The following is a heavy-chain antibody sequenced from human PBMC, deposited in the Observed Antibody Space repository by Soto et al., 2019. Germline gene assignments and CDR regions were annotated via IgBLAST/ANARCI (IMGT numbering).Heavy chain of an antibody. V-gene: IGHV4-31*03. CDR2: ISDRGTA. CDR3: ARGRTFYAP. D-gene: IGHD2-2*01. Sequence: PSETLSLTGSVSGGSINSGGYYWSWIRQHPGKGLEWFGSISDRGTAYYNPSLRSRISISIHTSKNQFSLKVRSVTAADAAVFYCARGRTFYAPWGQGILVTVSS. CDR1: GGSINSGGYY. J-gene: IGHJ5*02.